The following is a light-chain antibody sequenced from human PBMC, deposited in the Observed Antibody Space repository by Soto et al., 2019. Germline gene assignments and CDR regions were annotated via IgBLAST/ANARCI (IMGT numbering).Light chain of an antibody. Sequence: EVVFSQSPGTLSLSPGERATLSCRASQSVNNNYLACYQSKPGQSPRLLLYGASTTATDIQDRFSGSGSGTDFTLFVSRLEPDGVAVYDAQQYGWSPRALTVGGGTKVEIK. CDR2: GAS. V-gene: IGKV3-20*01. CDR1: QSVNNNY. J-gene: IGKJ4*01. CDR3: QQYGWSPRALT.